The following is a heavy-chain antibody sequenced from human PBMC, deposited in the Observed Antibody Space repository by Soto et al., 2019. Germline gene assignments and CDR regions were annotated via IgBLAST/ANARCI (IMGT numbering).Heavy chain of an antibody. V-gene: IGHV1-3*01. CDR2: INPGNGDT. J-gene: IGHJ4*02. Sequence: QVQVVQSGAEVKKPGASVKVSCKTSGYTFNKYPIHWVRQAPGQGLEWMGWINPGNGDTGYSQKFQDRDTITRDTSASTAYMELSSLRSEDTAVYYCARKDYYDSGMYYFDYWGQGTLVTVSS. D-gene: IGHD3-22*01. CDR3: ARKDYYDSGMYYFDY. CDR1: GYTFNKYP.